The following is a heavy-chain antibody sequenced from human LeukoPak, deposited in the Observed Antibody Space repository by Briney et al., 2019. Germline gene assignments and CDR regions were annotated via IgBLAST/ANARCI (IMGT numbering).Heavy chain of an antibody. V-gene: IGHV3-21*01. CDR2: TSSSSSYI. J-gene: IGHJ6*02. CDR3: ARDDSGVVVVAAEPNYYYYGMDV. D-gene: IGHD2-15*01. CDR1: GFTFSSYS. Sequence: GGSLRLSCAASGFTFSSYSMNWVRQAPGKGLEWVSSTSSSSSYIYYADSVKGRFTISRDNAKNSLYLQMNSLRAEDTAVYYCARDDSGVVVVAAEPNYYYYGMDVWGQGTTVTVSS.